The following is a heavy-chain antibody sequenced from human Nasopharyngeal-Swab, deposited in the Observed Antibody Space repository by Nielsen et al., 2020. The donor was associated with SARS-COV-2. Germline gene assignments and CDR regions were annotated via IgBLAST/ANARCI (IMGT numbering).Heavy chain of an antibody. V-gene: IGHV1-46*01. CDR1: GYTFTSYY. J-gene: IGHJ5*02. Sequence: ASVKVSCKASGYTFTSYYMHWVRQAPGQGLEWMGIINPSGGSTSYAQKFQGRVTMTSDTSTRTVYMELSSLGSEDTAVYYCARGFFGRLGVLSFGYGDYGWFDPWGQVTLVTVSS. D-gene: IGHD3-16*02. CDR2: INPSGGST. CDR3: ARGFFGRLGVLSFGYGDYGWFDP.